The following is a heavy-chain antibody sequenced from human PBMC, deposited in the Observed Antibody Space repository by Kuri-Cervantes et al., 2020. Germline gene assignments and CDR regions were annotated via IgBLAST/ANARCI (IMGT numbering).Heavy chain of an antibody. D-gene: IGHD6-19*01. CDR1: GYTFTGYY. CDR2: INPNSGGT. Sequence: ASVKVSCKASGYTFTGYYMHWVRQAPGQGLEWMGWINPNSGGTNYAQKFQGWVTMTRDTSISTAYMELSRLRSEDTAVYYCARDVAVAGSNWFDPWGQGTLVTVSS. V-gene: IGHV1-2*04. CDR3: ARDVAVAGSNWFDP. J-gene: IGHJ5*02.